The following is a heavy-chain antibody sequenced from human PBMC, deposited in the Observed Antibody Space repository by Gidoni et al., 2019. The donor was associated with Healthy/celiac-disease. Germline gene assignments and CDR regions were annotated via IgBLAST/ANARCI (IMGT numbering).Heavy chain of an antibody. CDR1: GVPFGDYA. CDR2: IRSKAYGGTT. D-gene: IGHD1-7*01. Sequence: VQLVESGGGLVKPGRSLRISCAASGVPFGDYARSWFRQVQGTGLGWVGFIRSKAYGGTTEYAASVKGRFTISRDDSKSIAYLHMNILKTEDTAVYYCTRSWGYNWNYVNWFDPWGQGTLVTVSS. CDR3: TRSWGYNWNYVNWFDP. V-gene: IGHV3-49*05. J-gene: IGHJ5*02.